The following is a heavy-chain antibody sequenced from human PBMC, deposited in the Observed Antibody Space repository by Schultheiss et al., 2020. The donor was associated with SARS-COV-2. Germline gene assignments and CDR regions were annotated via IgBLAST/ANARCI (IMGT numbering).Heavy chain of an antibody. CDR3: ATSIGDYYDSSGL. CDR1: GYTFTGYY. Sequence: ASVKVSCKASGYTFTGYYMHWVRQAPGQGLEWMGWINPNSGGTNYAQKFQGRVTMTTDTSTSTAYMELRSLRSDDTAVYYCATSIGDYYDSSGLWGQGTLVTVSS. J-gene: IGHJ4*02. CDR2: INPNSGGT. V-gene: IGHV1-2*02. D-gene: IGHD3-22*01.